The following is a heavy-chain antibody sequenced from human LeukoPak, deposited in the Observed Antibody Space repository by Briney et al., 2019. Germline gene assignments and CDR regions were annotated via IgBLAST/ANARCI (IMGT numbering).Heavy chain of an antibody. D-gene: IGHD5-12*01. J-gene: IGHJ5*02. CDR2: ISGGGGTT. CDR3: SRDRLGGLDL. V-gene: IGHV3-23*01. CDR1: GFTFSSDA. Sequence: GGSLRLSCAASGFTFSSDAMSWVRQAPGKGLEWVSTISGGGGTTYYSDSVKGRFTVSRDNSKNTLFLQMNSLRAEDTAVYYCSRDRLGGLDLWGQGTLVTVSS.